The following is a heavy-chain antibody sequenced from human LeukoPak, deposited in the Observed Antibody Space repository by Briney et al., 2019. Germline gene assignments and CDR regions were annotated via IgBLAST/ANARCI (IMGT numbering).Heavy chain of an antibody. J-gene: IGHJ3*02. CDR3: ARDESGDNDAFDI. D-gene: IGHD2-21*01. V-gene: IGHV3-21*01. CDR2: ISGSSNYI. Sequence: PGGSLRLSCAASGFTFSDYTMNWVRLAPGKGLEWVSSISGSSNYIYYADSVKGRFTISRGNAKNSLYLQMNSLRVEDTAVYYCARDESGDNDAFDIWGQGTKVTVSS. CDR1: GFTFSDYT.